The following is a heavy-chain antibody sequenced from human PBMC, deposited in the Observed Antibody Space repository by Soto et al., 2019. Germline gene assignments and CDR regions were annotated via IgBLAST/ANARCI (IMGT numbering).Heavy chain of an antibody. V-gene: IGHV3-23*01. J-gene: IGHJ6*02. CDR1: GLTFSNYA. CDR2: ISGGGASS. CDR3: VKLLRSWYGHNALDV. Sequence: GGSLRLSCTASGLTFSNYAMSWVRQAPGKGLEFVSFISGGGASSFSADSVKGRFTISRDNLKNTLSLQMNSLRVEDTAVYYCVKLLRSWYGHNALDVWGQGTTVTVSS. D-gene: IGHD3-9*01.